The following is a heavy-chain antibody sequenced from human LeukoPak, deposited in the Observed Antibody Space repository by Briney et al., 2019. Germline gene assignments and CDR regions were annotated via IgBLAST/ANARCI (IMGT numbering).Heavy chain of an antibody. CDR1: GGSFSGYS. CDR2: INHMGST. Sequence: SETLSLTCAVYGGSFSGYSWGWIRQPPGKGLDWIGEINHMGSTNYNPSLKSRVTISVDKSKNQFSLILSSVTAADTAVYYCARDVGARLSGFWGQGTLVTVSS. V-gene: IGHV4-34*01. J-gene: IGHJ4*02. CDR3: ARDVGARLSGF. D-gene: IGHD6-6*01.